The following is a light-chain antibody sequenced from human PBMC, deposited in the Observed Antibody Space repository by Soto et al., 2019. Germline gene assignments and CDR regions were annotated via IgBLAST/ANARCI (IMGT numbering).Light chain of an antibody. J-gene: IGLJ3*02. V-gene: IGLV2-14*01. Sequence: QSALTQPASVSGSPGQSITISCTGTSSDVGGYNYVSWYQQYPGKAPKLMIYEVSNRPSGVSNRFSGSKSGNTASLTISGLQAEDEADYYCSSYRSSILVFGGGTTLTVL. CDR1: SSDVGGYNY. CDR3: SSYRSSILV. CDR2: EVS.